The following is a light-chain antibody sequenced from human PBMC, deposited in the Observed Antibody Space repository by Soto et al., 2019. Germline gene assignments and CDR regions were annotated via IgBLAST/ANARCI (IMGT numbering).Light chain of an antibody. CDR1: QNISVY. CDR2: AAS. V-gene: IGKV3-11*01. J-gene: IGKJ5*01. Sequence: EIVLTQSTATLSFSPWERSTRSFRASQNISVYLAWYRQNPGQAPRLLIYAASNRATGIPARFSGSGSGTDFTLTISSLEPEDFAVYYCQQRNNWPPGITFGQGRRLAI. CDR3: QQRNNWPPGIT.